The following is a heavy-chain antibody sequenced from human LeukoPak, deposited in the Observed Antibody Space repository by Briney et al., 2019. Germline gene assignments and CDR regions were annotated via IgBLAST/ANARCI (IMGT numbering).Heavy chain of an antibody. V-gene: IGHV3-23*01. J-gene: IGHJ4*02. CDR1: GFTFSSYA. CDR3: AKDMRLAAAGEDFDY. D-gene: IGHD6-13*01. Sequence: PAGSLRLSCAASGFTFSSYAMSWVRQAPGKGLEWVSAISGSGGSTYYADSVKGRFTISRDNSKNTLYLQMNSLRAEDTAVYYCAKDMRLAAAGEDFDYWGQGTLVTVPS. CDR2: ISGSGGST.